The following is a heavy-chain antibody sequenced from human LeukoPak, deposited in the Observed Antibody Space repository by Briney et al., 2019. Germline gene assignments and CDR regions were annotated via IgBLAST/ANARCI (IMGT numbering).Heavy chain of an antibody. D-gene: IGHD1-1*01. CDR3: ARATGNKVPPGY. V-gene: IGHV4-34*01. CDR1: GGSFSGYY. CDR2: INHSGRN. J-gene: IGHJ4*02. Sequence: SETLSLTCAVYGGSFSGYYWSWIRQPPGKGLESIGEINHSGRNNYNPSLKSRVTISVDTSKNQFSLKLSSVTAADTAVYFCARATGNKVPPGYWGQGTLVTVSS.